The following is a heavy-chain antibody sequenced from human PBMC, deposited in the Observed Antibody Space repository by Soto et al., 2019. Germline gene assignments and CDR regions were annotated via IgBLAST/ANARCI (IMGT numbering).Heavy chain of an antibody. V-gene: IGHV4-31*03. J-gene: IGHJ3*02. D-gene: IGHD3-10*01. CDR3: ASKFGELLADAFDI. CDR2: IYYSGSS. CDR1: GGSIRSGGYF. Sequence: SETLSLTCTVSGGSIRSGGYFWSWIRQHPGKGQEWIGYIYYSGSSYYNPSLKSRVTMSLDKSKNQFSLKMTSVTAADTAVYYCASKFGELLADAFDIWGQGTVVTVSS.